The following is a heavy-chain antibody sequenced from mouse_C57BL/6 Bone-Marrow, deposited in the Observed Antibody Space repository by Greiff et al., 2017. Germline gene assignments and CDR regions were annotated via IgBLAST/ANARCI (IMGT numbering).Heavy chain of an antibody. CDR3: VRREYGY. CDR2: IRSKSNNYAT. D-gene: IGHD5-2*01. V-gene: IGHV10-1*01. Sequence: EVQGVESGGGLVQPQGSLTLSCAASGFSFHTYAMNWVRQAPGKGLEWVARIRSKSNNYATYYADSVKDRFTISREDSESMLYLQMNNMKTEDTAMYYCVRREYGYWGQGTSVTVSS. J-gene: IGHJ4*01. CDR1: GFSFHTYA.